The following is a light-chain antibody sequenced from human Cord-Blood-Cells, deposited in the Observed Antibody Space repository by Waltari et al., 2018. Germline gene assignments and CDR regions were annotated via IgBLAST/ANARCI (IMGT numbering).Light chain of an antibody. CDR2: GAS. CDR3: QQYNNWPPWT. J-gene: IGKJ1*01. V-gene: IGKV3-15*01. Sequence: EIVMTQSPATLPLSPGESAPLSCRASQSVSSNLAWYQQKPGQAPRLLIYGASTRATGIPARFSGSGSGTEFTLTISSLQSEDFAVYYCQQYNNWPPWTFGQGTKVEIK. CDR1: QSVSSN.